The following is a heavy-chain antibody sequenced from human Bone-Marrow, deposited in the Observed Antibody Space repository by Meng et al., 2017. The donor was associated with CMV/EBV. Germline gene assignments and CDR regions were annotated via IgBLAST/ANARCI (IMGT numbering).Heavy chain of an antibody. Sequence: ASVKVSCKASGYTFTSYDINWVRQATGQGLEWMGWMNPNSGNTGYAQKFQGRVTMTRNTSISTAYMELSSLRSEDTAVYYCANLNGGDIVVVPAAIDIGYDAFDIWGQGTMVTVSS. CDR3: ANLNGGDIVVVPAAIDIGYDAFDI. V-gene: IGHV1-8*01. D-gene: IGHD2-2*01. J-gene: IGHJ3*02. CDR1: GYTFTSYD. CDR2: MNPNSGNT.